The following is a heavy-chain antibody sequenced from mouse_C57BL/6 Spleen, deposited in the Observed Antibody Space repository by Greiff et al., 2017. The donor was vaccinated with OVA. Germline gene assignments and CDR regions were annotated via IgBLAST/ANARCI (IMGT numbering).Heavy chain of an antibody. V-gene: IGHV1-82*01. CDR3: ARVIYDYEYFAV. J-gene: IGHJ1*03. D-gene: IGHD2-4*01. CDR1: GYAFSSSW. Sequence: QVQLQQSGPELVKPGASVKISCKASGYAFSSSWMNWVKQRPGKGLEWIGRIYPGDGDTNYNGKFKGKATLTADKSSSTAYMQLSSLTSEDAAVYFGARVIYDYEYFAVWGTGTMVTVSA. CDR2: IYPGDGDT.